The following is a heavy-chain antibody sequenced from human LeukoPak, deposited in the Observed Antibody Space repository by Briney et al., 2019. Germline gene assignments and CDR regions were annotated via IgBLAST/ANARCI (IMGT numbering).Heavy chain of an antibody. CDR2: ISSSSSYI. D-gene: IGHD3-10*01. J-gene: IGHJ3*02. Sequence: GGSLRLSCAASGFTFSSYSMNWVRQAPGKGLEWVSSISSSSSYIYYADSVKGRFTISRDNAKNSLYLQMNSLRAEDTAVYYCAREEKYYGSGSFDAFDIWGQGTMVTVSS. CDR1: GFTFSSYS. V-gene: IGHV3-21*01. CDR3: AREEKYYGSGSFDAFDI.